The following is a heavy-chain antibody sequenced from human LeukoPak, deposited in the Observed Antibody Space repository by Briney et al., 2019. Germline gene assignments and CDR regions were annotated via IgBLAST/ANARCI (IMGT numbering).Heavy chain of an antibody. Sequence: GESLKISCKGSGYSFTSYWIGWMRQMPGKGLEWMGIIYPGDSDTRYSPSFQGQVTISADKSISTAYLQWSSLKASDTAMYYCARGQTYYDFWSGFGAFDIWGQGTMVTVSS. V-gene: IGHV5-51*01. CDR1: GYSFTSYW. CDR2: IYPGDSDT. CDR3: ARGQTYYDFWSGFGAFDI. D-gene: IGHD3-3*01. J-gene: IGHJ3*02.